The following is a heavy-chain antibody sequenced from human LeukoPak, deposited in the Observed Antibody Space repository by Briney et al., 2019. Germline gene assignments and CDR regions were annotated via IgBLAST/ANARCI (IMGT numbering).Heavy chain of an antibody. D-gene: IGHD2-15*01. J-gene: IGHJ4*02. V-gene: IGHV3-7*01. CDR2: IRPDGGEK. Sequence: GWSLRLSRVVSGFTVSNYWMSWVRQAPGKGLEWVINIRPDGGEKYFVDPVKGRFTISRDNAKNSLYLQMNSLRAEDTAVYDCARDLSGPSVYWGQGTLVTVSS. CDR3: ARDLSGPSVY. CDR1: GFTVSNYW.